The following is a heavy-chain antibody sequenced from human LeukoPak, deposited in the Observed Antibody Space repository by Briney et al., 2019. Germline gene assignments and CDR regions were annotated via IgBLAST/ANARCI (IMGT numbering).Heavy chain of an antibody. CDR2: IYQRGST. V-gene: IGHV4-30-2*01. J-gene: IGHJ4*02. Sequence: SETLSLTCAVSGGSISSGGYSWNWIRQPPGKGLEWIGYIYQRGSTYYNPSLKGRVTISVDRSKNNFSLKLFSVTAADTAVFYCARGRARTYYDSSGYSDYFDYWGQGTLVTVSS. D-gene: IGHD3-22*01. CDR3: ARGRARTYYDSSGYSDYFDY. CDR1: GGSISSGGYS.